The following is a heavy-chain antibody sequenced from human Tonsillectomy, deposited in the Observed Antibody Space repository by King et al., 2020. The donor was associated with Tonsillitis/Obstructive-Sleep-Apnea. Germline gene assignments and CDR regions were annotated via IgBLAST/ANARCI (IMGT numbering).Heavy chain of an antibody. Sequence: VQLVESGGGVVQPGRSLRLSCAASGFSFSRYGMHWVRQAPGKGLEWVAVIWYDGSNKYYADSVKGRFTISRDNSKNTLYLQMNSLRAEDTAVYYCARDSSSYYSVDYWGQGTLVTVSS. CDR1: GFSFSRYG. V-gene: IGHV3-33*01. J-gene: IGHJ4*02. CDR2: IWYDGSNK. CDR3: ARDSSSYYSVDY. D-gene: IGHD3-22*01.